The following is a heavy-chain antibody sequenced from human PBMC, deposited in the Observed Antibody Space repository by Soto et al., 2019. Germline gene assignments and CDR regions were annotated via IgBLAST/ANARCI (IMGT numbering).Heavy chain of an antibody. CDR2: ISYDGSNK. J-gene: IGHJ6*02. Sequence: GGSLRLSCGASGFTFSSYAMHWVRQAPGKGLEWVAVISYDGSNKYYADSVKGRFTISRDNSKNTLYLQMNSLRAEDTAVYYCARDLRDIVLVPAAARYNYYYYYGMDVWGQGTTVTVSS. D-gene: IGHD2-2*01. CDR3: ARDLRDIVLVPAAARYNYYYYYGMDV. CDR1: GFTFSSYA. V-gene: IGHV3-30-3*01.